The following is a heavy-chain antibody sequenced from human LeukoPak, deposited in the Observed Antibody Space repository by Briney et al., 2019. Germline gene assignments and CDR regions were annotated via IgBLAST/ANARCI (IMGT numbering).Heavy chain of an antibody. Sequence: PGGSLRLSRAASGFTFSSYAMSWVRQAPGKGLEWVSAISGSGGSTYYADSVKGRFTISRDNSKNTLYLQMNSLRAEDTAVYYCAKDPTGHNWFDPWGQGTLVTVSS. CDR2: ISGSGGST. V-gene: IGHV3-23*01. CDR3: AKDPTGHNWFDP. J-gene: IGHJ5*02. CDR1: GFTFSSYA.